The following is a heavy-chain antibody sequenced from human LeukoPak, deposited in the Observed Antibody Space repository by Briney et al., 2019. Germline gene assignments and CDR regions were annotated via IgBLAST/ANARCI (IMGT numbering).Heavy chain of an antibody. Sequence: AGGSLRLSCAASGFTFSNAWMSWVRQAPGKGVEWVGRIKSKTDVGTTDYAALVKGRFTISRDDSKNTLYLQMNSLKTEDTAVYYCTTDLTYYYDSSRLWGQGTLVTASS. CDR1: GFTFSNAW. V-gene: IGHV3-15*01. CDR2: IKSKTDVGTT. J-gene: IGHJ4*02. CDR3: TTDLTYYYDSSRL. D-gene: IGHD3-22*01.